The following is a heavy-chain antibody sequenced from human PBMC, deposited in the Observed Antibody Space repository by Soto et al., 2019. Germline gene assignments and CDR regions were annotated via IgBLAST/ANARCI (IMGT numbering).Heavy chain of an antibody. Sequence: GASVKVSCKASGYTFTSYAMHWLRQSPGQRRDWMGWINSGNGNTKYLQKFHGRVTITRDTSASTAYIELSSMRSEDKAVYYCARDLYYDFWTGYSGYYYYGMDVWGQGTTVTVSS. D-gene: IGHD3-3*01. CDR2: INSGNGNT. CDR1: GYTFTSYA. CDR3: ARDLYYDFWTGYSGYYYYGMDV. J-gene: IGHJ6*02. V-gene: IGHV1-3*01.